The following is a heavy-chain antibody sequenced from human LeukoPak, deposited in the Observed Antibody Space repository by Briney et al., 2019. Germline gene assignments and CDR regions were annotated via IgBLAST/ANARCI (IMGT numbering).Heavy chain of an antibody. Sequence: SETLSLTCSVSGGSISSYYWSWVRQPAGKGLEWIGRIYISGSTDYNPSLKRRVTMSVDTSKNEFSLKLSSVTAADTALYYCARGTSRGSYYHIRYFDLWGRGTLVTVSS. D-gene: IGHD3-22*01. CDR1: GGSISSYY. CDR3: ARGTSRGSYYHIRYFDL. CDR2: IYISGST. V-gene: IGHV4-4*07. J-gene: IGHJ2*01.